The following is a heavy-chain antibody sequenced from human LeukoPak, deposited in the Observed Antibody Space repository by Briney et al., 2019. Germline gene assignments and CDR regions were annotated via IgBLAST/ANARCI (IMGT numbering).Heavy chain of an antibody. V-gene: IGHV3-33*01. Sequence: GGSLRLSCAASGLIFSNYDMHWGRQAPGTGLDWVAFISYDGINKFYADSVKGRFTISSDNSKTTLYLQMSSLRAEDTAVYYCARGFYNNGWYYFDYWGQGSLVTVSS. D-gene: IGHD6-19*01. CDR3: ARGFYNNGWYYFDY. CDR1: GLIFSNYD. J-gene: IGHJ4*02. CDR2: ISYDGINK.